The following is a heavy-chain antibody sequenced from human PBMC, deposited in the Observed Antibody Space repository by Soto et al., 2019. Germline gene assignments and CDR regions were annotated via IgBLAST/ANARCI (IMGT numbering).Heavy chain of an antibody. V-gene: IGHV1-69*01. CDR1: GGTFSSYA. CDR3: ASRRREPAIRFDY. D-gene: IGHD1-26*01. CDR2: IITIFGTA. Sequence: QVQLVQSGAEVKKPGSSVKVSCKASGGTFSSYAISWVRQSPGQGLEWMGGIITIFGTANYAQKFQGRVTITADESTSTAYMELSSLRSEDTAVYYCASRRREPAIRFDYWGQGTLVTVSS. J-gene: IGHJ4*02.